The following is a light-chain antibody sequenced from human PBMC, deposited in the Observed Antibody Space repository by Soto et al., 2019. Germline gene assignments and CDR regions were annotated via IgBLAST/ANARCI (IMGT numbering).Light chain of an antibody. CDR3: SSYPSSSTPV. V-gene: IGLV2-14*01. J-gene: IGLJ1*01. CDR1: SSDVGGYNY. Sequence: QAVVTQPASVSGSPGQSITISCTGTSSDVGGYNYVSWYQQHPGKAPKLMIYDVSNRPSGVSNRFSGSKSGNTASLTISGIQAEDEADYSCSSYPSSSTPVFGTGTKLTVL. CDR2: DVS.